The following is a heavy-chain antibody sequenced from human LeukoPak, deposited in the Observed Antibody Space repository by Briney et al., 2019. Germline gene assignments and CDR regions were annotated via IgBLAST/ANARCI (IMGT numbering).Heavy chain of an antibody. V-gene: IGHV3-33*01. CDR3: ARWEIRGTAHQLDY. Sequence: HSGGSLRLSCAASGFTFSSYGMHWVRQAPGKGLEWVAVIWYDGSNKYYADSVKGRFTISRDNSKNTLYLQMNSLGAEDTAVYYCARWEIRGTAHQLDYWGQGTLVTVSS. J-gene: IGHJ4*02. CDR2: IWYDGSNK. D-gene: IGHD1-7*01. CDR1: GFTFSSYG.